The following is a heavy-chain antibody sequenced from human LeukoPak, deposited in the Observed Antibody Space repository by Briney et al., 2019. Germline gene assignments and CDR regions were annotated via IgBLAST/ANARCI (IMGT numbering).Heavy chain of an antibody. CDR3: ARDYYDSSGYLSEYYFDY. D-gene: IGHD3-22*01. CDR2: ISSSSSYI. CDR1: GFTFSSYS. J-gene: IGHJ4*02. V-gene: IGHV3-21*01. Sequence: GGSLRLSCAASGFTFSSYSMNWVRQAPGKGLEWVSSISSSSSYIYYADSLKGRFTISRDNAKNSLYLQMNSLRAEDTAVYYCARDYYDSSGYLSEYYFDYWGQGTLVTVSS.